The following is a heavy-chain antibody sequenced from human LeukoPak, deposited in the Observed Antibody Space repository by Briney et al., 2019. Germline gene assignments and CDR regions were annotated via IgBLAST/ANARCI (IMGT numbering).Heavy chain of an antibody. CDR2: IHYTGKP. CDR1: GGSISGHY. J-gene: IGHJ6*02. CDR3: ARFGVDYDMDV. D-gene: IGHD3-16*01. V-gene: IGHV4-59*11. Sequence: SETLSLTCSVSGGSISGHYWTWIRQPPGKGLEWIGQIHYTGKPDYNPSLKSRTTISVDTSKNQVSLQVSSVTAADSAIYYCARFGVDYDMDVWGHGTTVTVFS.